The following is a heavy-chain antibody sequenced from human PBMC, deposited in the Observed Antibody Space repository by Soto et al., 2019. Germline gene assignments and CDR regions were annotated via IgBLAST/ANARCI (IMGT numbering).Heavy chain of an antibody. J-gene: IGHJ4*02. V-gene: IGHV4-31*03. D-gene: IGHD2-2*01. CDR1: GGSVSTGAHY. CDR3: ARVDSASWLDY. CDR2: IYYSGDT. Sequence: QVQLQESGPGLVKPSQTLSLTCSVSGGSVSTGAHYWSWIRQRPGKGLEWIGYIYYSGDTQYNPSLKSRLTISVDTSKDQFSLKLTSVTAADTAVYYCARVDSASWLDYWGQGTLVTVSS.